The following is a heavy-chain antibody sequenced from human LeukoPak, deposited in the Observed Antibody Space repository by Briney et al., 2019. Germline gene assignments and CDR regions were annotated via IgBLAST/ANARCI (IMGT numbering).Heavy chain of an antibody. J-gene: IGHJ4*02. D-gene: IGHD6-13*01. CDR1: GFTVSSNY. V-gene: IGHV3-53*01. Sequence: GGSLRLSCAASGFTVSSNYMSWVRQAPGKGLEWVSVIYSGGSTYYADSVKGRFTISRDNSKNTLYLQMNSLRAEDTAVYYCAKDRGAAAGTDFDYWGQGTLVTVSS. CDR3: AKDRGAAAGTDFDY. CDR2: IYSGGST.